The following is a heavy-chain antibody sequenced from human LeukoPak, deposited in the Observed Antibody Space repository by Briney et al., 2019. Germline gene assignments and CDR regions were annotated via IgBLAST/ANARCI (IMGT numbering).Heavy chain of an antibody. CDR2: FDPEDGET. V-gene: IGHV1-24*01. D-gene: IGHD2-15*01. Sequence: ASVKVSCKVSGYTLTELSMHWVRQAPGKGLEWMGGFDPEDGETIYAQKFQGRVTMTEDTSTDTAYMELSSLGSEDTAVYYCATALGYCSGGSCYPYNWFDPWGQGTLVTVSS. CDR1: GYTLTELS. CDR3: ATALGYCSGGSCYPYNWFDP. J-gene: IGHJ5*02.